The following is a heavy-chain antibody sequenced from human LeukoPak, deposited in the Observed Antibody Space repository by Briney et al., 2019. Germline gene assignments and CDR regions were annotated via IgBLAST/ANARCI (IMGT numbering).Heavy chain of an antibody. D-gene: IGHD3-16*01. CDR2: IYYSGST. Sequence: SETLSLTCTVSGGSISSYYWSWIRQHPGKGLEWIGYIYYSGSTYYNPSLKSRVTISVDTSKNQFSLKLSSVTAADMAVYYCARGGDYVWGDPGDYWGQGTLVTVSS. J-gene: IGHJ4*02. V-gene: IGHV4-59*06. CDR3: ARGGDYVWGDPGDY. CDR1: GGSISSYY.